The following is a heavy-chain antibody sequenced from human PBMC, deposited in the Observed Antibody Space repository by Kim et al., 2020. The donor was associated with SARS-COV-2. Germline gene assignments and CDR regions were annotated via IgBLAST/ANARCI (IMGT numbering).Heavy chain of an antibody. V-gene: IGHV3-20*04. CDR1: GFTFDDYG. D-gene: IGHD1-7*01. CDR2: INWNGGST. Sequence: GGSLRLSCAASGFTFDDYGMSWVRQAPGKGLEWVSGINWNGGSTGYADSVKGRFTISRDNAKNSLYLQMNSLRAEDTALYYCARGKGTTFVRTNLAYWGQGTLVTVSS. J-gene: IGHJ4*02. CDR3: ARGKGTTFVRTNLAY.